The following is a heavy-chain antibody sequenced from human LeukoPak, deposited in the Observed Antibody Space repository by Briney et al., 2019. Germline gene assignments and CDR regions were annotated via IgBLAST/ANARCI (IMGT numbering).Heavy chain of an antibody. CDR1: GGSFSGYY. CDR2: INHSGST. CDR3: AVDSSGYYPTY. Sequence: SETLSLTCAVYGGSFSGYYWSWIRQPPGKGLEWIGEINHSGSTNYNPSLKSRVTKSVDTSKNQFSLRLSSVTAADTAVYYCAVDSSGYYPTYWGQGTLVTVSS. V-gene: IGHV4-34*01. J-gene: IGHJ4*02. D-gene: IGHD3-22*01.